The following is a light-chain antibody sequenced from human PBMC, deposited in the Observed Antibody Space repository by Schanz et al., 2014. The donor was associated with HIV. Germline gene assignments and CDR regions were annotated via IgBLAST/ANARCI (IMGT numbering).Light chain of an antibody. CDR3: QSYDSSLSGYV. CDR2: GNS. J-gene: IGLJ1*01. V-gene: IGLV1-40*01. CDR1: SSNIGAGYD. Sequence: QSVLTQPPSVSGAPGQRVTIFCTGSSSNIGAGYDVHWYQHLPETAPKLLIYGNSNRPSGVPDRFSGSKSATSASLVITGLQAEDEADYYCQSYDSSLSGYVFGTGTKFTVL.